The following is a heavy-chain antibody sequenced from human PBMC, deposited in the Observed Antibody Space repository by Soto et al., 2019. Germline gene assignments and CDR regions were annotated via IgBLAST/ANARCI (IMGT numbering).Heavy chain of an antibody. CDR1: GGSISSSSYY. CDR2: MYYSGST. CDR3: ARLDRFWSGYYSRYYHYYMDV. Sequence: PSETLSLTYTVSGGSISSSSYYWGWIRQPPGKGLEWIGSMYYSGSTYYNTSLKSRVTISVDTSKNQFSLKLSSVTAADTAVYYCARLDRFWSGYYSRYYHYYMDVWGKGTTVTVSS. V-gene: IGHV4-39*01. D-gene: IGHD3-3*01. J-gene: IGHJ6*03.